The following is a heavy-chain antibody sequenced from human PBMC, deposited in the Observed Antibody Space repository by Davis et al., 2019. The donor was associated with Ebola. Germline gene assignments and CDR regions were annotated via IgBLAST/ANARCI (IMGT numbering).Heavy chain of an antibody. CDR1: GYSFTTYW. CDR3: ARGTNGYNPGGYFDS. CDR2: IFPGDSDT. J-gene: IGHJ4*02. Sequence: GESLKISCKASGYSFTTYWIVWVRQMPGKGLECMGIIFPGDSDTRYSPSFQGQVTISADKSISTAYLQWSSLTASDTAIYFCARGTNGYNPGGYFDSWGQGTLVTVSS. V-gene: IGHV5-51*01. D-gene: IGHD5-24*01.